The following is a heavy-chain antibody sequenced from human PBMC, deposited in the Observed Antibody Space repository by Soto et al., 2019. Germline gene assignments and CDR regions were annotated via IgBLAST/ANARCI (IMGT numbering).Heavy chain of an antibody. CDR2: IKSSGDIT. V-gene: IGHV1-46*01. D-gene: IGHD7-27*01. J-gene: IGHJ4*02. CDR1: GYTFSTYH. Sequence: QVQLVQSGAEVTKPGASVKISCKTSGYTFSTYHMHWVRLAPGQGLEWVGIIKSSGDITLYAQKFQARVTMSKDTSTTTVYMEVSSLRSEDTAVYYCASEPPNTSLFDCWGQGTQVTVSS. CDR3: ASEPPNTSLFDC.